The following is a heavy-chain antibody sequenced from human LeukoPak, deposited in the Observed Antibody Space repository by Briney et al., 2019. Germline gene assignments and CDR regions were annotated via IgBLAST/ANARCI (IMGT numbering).Heavy chain of an antibody. Sequence: GGSLRLSCAASGFTFSSNAMSWVRQAPGKGLEWVSAISGGGGSTYYADSVKGRFTISRDNSKNMLYLQMNSLRAEDTAVYYCAKDRWGSPAQFDCWGQGTLVTVSS. CDR3: AKDRWGSPAQFDC. CDR2: ISGGGGST. CDR1: GFTFSSNA. D-gene: IGHD2-21*01. V-gene: IGHV3-23*01. J-gene: IGHJ4*02.